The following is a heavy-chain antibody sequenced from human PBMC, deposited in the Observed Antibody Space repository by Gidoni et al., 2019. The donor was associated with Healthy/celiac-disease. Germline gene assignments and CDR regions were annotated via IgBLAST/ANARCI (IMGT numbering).Heavy chain of an antibody. CDR2: ISYDGSNK. Sequence: VQLVESGGGVVQPGRSLRLSCAASGFTFGSYAMHWVRQAPGTGLEWVAVISYDGSNKYYADSVKGRFTISRDNSKNTLYLQMNSLRAEDTAVYYCARDTSYGSGTNWFDPWGQGTLVTVSS. V-gene: IGHV3-30*04. CDR1: GFTFGSYA. J-gene: IGHJ5*02. D-gene: IGHD3-10*01. CDR3: ARDTSYGSGTNWFDP.